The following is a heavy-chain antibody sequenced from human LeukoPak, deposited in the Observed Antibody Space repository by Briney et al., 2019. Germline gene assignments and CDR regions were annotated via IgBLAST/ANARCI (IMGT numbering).Heavy chain of an antibody. CDR3: ARVRYSSGWYRGQSAFDI. J-gene: IGHJ3*02. D-gene: IGHD6-19*01. Sequence: GASVKVSCKASGYTFTSYYIHWVRQAPGQGLEWMGLINPSGGSTNYAQKFQGRVTMTRDTSTSTVYMELSSLRSEDTAVYYCARVRYSSGWYRGQSAFDIWGQGTMVTVSS. V-gene: IGHV1-46*01. CDR2: INPSGGST. CDR1: GYTFTSYY.